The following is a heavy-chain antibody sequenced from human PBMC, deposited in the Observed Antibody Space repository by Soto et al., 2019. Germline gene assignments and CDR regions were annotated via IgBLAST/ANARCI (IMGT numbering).Heavy chain of an antibody. CDR2: INHSGST. CDR1: GGSFSGYY. J-gene: IGHJ4*02. CDR3: ARSRVDGPGSYPVAY. V-gene: IGHV4-34*01. Sequence: SETLSLTCAVYGGSFSGYYWSWIRQPPGKGLEWIGEINHSGSTNYNPSLKSRVTISVDTSKNQFSLKLSSVTAADTAVYYCARSRVDGPGSYPVAYWRQGTVVT. D-gene: IGHD3-10*01.